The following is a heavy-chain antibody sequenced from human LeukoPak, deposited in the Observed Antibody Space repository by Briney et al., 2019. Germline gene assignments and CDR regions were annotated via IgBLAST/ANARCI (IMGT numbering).Heavy chain of an antibody. V-gene: IGHV4-59*01. J-gene: IGHJ5*02. CDR3: AASRVGEYYDILTGYGS. D-gene: IGHD3-9*01. Sequence: SETLSLTCTVSGGSISSYYWSWIRQPPGKGLEWIGYIYYSGSTNYNPSLKSRVTISVDTSKNQFSLKLSSVTAADTAVYYCAASRVGEYYDILTGYGSWGQGTLVTVSS. CDR1: GGSISSYY. CDR2: IYYSGST.